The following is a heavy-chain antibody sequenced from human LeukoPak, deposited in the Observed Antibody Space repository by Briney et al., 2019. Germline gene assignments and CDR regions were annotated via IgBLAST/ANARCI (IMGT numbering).Heavy chain of an antibody. CDR2: ISGDGGGT. Sequence: PGRSLRLSCAASGFTFSSFSMHWVSQDPGNGLESVSAISGDGGGTYYADSVNGRFTIPRDNSKNTLYLQMGSLRAEDVAVYYCARVMSGYDYWGQGTLVTVSS. D-gene: IGHD3-3*01. CDR1: GFTFSSFS. CDR3: ARVMSGYDY. J-gene: IGHJ4*02. V-gene: IGHV3-64*02.